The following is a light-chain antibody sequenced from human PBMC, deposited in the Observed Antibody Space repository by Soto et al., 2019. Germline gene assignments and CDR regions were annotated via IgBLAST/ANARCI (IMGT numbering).Light chain of an antibody. V-gene: IGLV2-11*01. CDR3: CSYAGNYNLV. CDR2: DVN. Sequence: QSVLTQPRSVSGSPGQSVTISCTGASSDVRGYNYVSWYRQYPGKAPQLIIYDVNYRPSGVPDRFSGSQSGNRASLTISGLQADDEADYYCCSYAGNYNLVFGGGTKLTVL. CDR1: SSDVRGYNY. J-gene: IGLJ3*02.